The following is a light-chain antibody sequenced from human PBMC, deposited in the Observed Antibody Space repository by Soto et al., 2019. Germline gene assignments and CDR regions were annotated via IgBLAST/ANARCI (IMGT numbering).Light chain of an antibody. J-gene: IGKJ1*01. CDR1: QSVGSY. Sequence: EIVLTQSPATLSLSPGERATLSCRASQSVGSYLAWYQQKPGQAPRLLISDASNRAPGIPARFSGSGSGTDFPLTISSLEPGDFAVYYCQQRSSWPTFGQGTKVEI. CDR2: DAS. CDR3: QQRSSWPT. V-gene: IGKV3-11*01.